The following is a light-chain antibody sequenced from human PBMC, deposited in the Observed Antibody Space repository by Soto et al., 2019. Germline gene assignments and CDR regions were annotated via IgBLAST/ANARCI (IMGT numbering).Light chain of an antibody. CDR2: GAS. J-gene: IGKJ3*01. CDR1: QTVSDD. CDR3: HRYHDWPPIT. V-gene: IGKV3-15*01. Sequence: EIVMTQSPATLFVSPGERATLSCRASQTVSDDLAWYQQKPGQAPRLLIYGASTRATDIPARFSGGGSGTEFTLTISSLQSEDSAIYYCHRYHDWPPITFGPGTKVNI.